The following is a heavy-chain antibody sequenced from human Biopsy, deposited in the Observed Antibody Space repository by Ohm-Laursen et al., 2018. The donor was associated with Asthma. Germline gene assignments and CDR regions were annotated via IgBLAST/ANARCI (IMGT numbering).Heavy chain of an antibody. CDR1: GYTFNSVA. D-gene: IGHD5-12*01. CDR2: INTNSGTP. J-gene: IGHJ4*01. Sequence: SVKVSCKASGYTFNSVAVMWVRQAPGQGLEWMGWINTNSGTPTYVQGFSGRFVFSLDPSVTTAYLQIDSLRSKDTGVYYCTRAGSTFVADYWGQGTLVTVSS. CDR3: TRAGSTFVADY. V-gene: IGHV7-4-1*01.